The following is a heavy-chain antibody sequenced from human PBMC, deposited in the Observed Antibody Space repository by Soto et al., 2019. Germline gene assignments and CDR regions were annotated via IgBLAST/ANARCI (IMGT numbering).Heavy chain of an antibody. CDR2: VSANNGHT. CDR3: ARDIESVTAKHPFYSYAMDV. D-gene: IGHD4-4*01. CDR1: GVTFSNYG. V-gene: IGHV1-18*01. Sequence: ASVKVSCKASGVTFSNYGRNWMRQAPGQGLEWMGWVSANNGHTNYAQNLQGRVSMTTETSTSTAYMELIGLTFDDRAVYYCARDIESVTAKHPFYSYAMDVWG. J-gene: IGHJ6*02.